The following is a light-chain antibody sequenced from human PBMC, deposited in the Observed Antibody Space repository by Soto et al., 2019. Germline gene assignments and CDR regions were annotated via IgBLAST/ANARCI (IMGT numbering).Light chain of an antibody. Sequence: IVLTQSPGTLSLSPGERATLSCRASQSLTNSFIAWYQQKPGQAPRLLIYDTSSRATGIPDRFSGSGSGTDFTLTISSLEPEDSAVYYCQQRHMWPITFGQGTRLEIK. CDR1: QSLTNSF. J-gene: IGKJ5*01. V-gene: IGKV3D-20*02. CDR2: DTS. CDR3: QQRHMWPIT.